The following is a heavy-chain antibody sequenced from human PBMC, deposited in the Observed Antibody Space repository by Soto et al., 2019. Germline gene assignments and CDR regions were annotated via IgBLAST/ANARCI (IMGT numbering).Heavy chain of an antibody. V-gene: IGHV1-46*01. CDR2: INPGPNSA. Sequence: QVQLLQSGAAVRKPGASVTVSCKASNDSLSSHFIHWVRQAPGEGLEWMGIINPGPNSASYSKEFQGGRPLTSDVPSRTVDMQQINLRSDDTAVVYCAGAASRVSSVVAAYWGQGTLVTVSS. CDR3: AGAASRVSSVVAAY. J-gene: IGHJ4*02. CDR1: NDSLSSHF. D-gene: IGHD2-15*01.